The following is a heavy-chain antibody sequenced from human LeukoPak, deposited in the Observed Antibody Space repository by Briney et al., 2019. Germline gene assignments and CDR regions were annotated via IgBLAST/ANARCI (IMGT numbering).Heavy chain of an antibody. CDR1: GFTFSSYA. D-gene: IGHD3-10*02. CDR2: ISSSGSTI. J-gene: IGHJ6*04. Sequence: GRSLRLSCAASGFTFSSYAMNWVRQAPGKGLEWVSYISSSGSTIYYADSVKGRFTISRDNAKNSLYLQMNSLRAEDTAVYYCAELGITMIGGVWGKGTTVTISS. CDR3: AELGITMIGGV. V-gene: IGHV3-48*03.